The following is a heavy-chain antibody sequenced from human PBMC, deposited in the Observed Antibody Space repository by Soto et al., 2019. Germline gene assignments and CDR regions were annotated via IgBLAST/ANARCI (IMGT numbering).Heavy chain of an antibody. Sequence: SETLSLTCTVSGGSVSSGSYYWSWIRQPPGKGLEWIGYIYYSGSTNYNPSLKSRVTISVDTSKNQFSLKLSSVTAADTAVYYCARSYGDYFLDYWGQGTLVTVSS. CDR3: ARSYGDYFLDY. V-gene: IGHV4-61*01. D-gene: IGHD4-17*01. J-gene: IGHJ4*02. CDR2: IYYSGST. CDR1: GGSVSSGSYY.